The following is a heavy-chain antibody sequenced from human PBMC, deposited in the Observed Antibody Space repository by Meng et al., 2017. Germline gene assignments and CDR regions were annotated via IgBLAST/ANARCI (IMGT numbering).Heavy chain of an antibody. J-gene: IGHJ4*02. V-gene: IGHV2-26*01. CDR1: GFSLSNARRG. D-gene: IGHD3-22*01. CDR2: IFSNDEK. CDR3: ARILRPYSRGYSDFDY. Sequence: SGPTLVKPTETLTLTCTVSGFSLSNARRGVSGIRQPPGKALEWLAHIFSNDEKSYSTSLKSRLTISKDTSKSQVVLTMTNMDPVDTATYYCARILRPYSRGYSDFDYWGQGTLVTVSS.